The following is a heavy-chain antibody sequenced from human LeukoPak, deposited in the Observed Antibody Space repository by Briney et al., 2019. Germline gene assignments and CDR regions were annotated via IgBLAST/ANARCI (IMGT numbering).Heavy chain of an antibody. CDR2: IGDYNGIT. CDR1: GYTFTNAG. D-gene: IGHD3-10*01. Sequence: GASVKVSCKASGYTFTNAGISWVRQAPGQGLEWMGWIGDYNGITNYAQKFQGRVTMTTDTSTNTAYMELRSLRSEDTAVYYCAAEDSPGSYVYWGQGTLVTVSS. J-gene: IGHJ4*02. V-gene: IGHV1-18*01. CDR3: AAEDSPGSYVY.